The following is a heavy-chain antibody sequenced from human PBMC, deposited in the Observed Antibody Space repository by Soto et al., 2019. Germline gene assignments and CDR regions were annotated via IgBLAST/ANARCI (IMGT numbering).Heavy chain of an antibody. CDR3: ARDPIAALAPFDY. CDR2: IYHSGST. D-gene: IGHD6-13*01. CDR1: GGSISSSNW. V-gene: IGHV4-4*02. Sequence: SETLSLTCAVSGGSISSSNWWSWVRQPPGKGLEWIGEIYHSGSTNYNPSLKSRVTISVDKSKNQFSLKLSSVAAADTAVYYCARDPIAALAPFDYWGQGTLLTVSS. J-gene: IGHJ4*02.